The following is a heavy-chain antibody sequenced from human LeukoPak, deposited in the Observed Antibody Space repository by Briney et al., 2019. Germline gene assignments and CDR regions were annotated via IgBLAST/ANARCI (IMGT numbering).Heavy chain of an antibody. CDR3: AREGTDYDINAFDI. Sequence: KPGGSLRLSCAASGLPFSTYRMTWVPQAPGKGVEWVSSISTSSNYIYYAHSLKGRFTISRDNAKNPLYLQMNSLRAEDTAVYYCAREGTDYDINAFDIWGQGTMVTVSS. V-gene: IGHV3-21*01. CDR2: ISTSSNYI. CDR1: GLPFSTYR. D-gene: IGHD3-9*01. J-gene: IGHJ3*02.